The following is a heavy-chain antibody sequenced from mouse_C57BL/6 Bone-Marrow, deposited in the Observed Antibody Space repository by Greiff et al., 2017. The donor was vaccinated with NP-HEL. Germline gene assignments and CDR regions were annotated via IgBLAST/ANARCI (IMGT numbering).Heavy chain of an antibody. CDR2: IYPGSGST. J-gene: IGHJ1*03. CDR3: ARREPRYFDV. Sequence: QVQLQQSGAELVKPGASVKMSCKASGYTFTSYWITWVKQRPGQGLEWIGDIYPGSGSTNYNEKFKSKATLTVDTSSSTAYMQLSSLTSEDSAVYYCARREPRYFDVWGTGTTVTVSS. CDR1: GYTFTSYW. V-gene: IGHV1-55*01.